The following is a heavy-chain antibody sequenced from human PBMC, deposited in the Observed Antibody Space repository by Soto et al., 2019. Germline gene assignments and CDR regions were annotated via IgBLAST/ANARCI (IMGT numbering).Heavy chain of an antibody. CDR3: ARGIAYCSSTSCYGYYFDY. V-gene: IGHV4-34*01. CDR2: INHSGST. J-gene: IGHJ4*02. D-gene: IGHD2-2*01. CDR1: GGSFSGYY. Sequence: SETLSLTCAVYGGSFSGYYWSWIRQPPGKGLEWIGEINHSGSTNYNPSLKSRVTISVDTSKNHFSLKLSSVTAADTAVYYCARGIAYCSSTSCYGYYFDYWGQGTLVTVSS.